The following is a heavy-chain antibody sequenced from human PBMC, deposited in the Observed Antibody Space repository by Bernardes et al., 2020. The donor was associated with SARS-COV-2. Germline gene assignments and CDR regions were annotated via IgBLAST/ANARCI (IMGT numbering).Heavy chain of an antibody. CDR3: SRDPGLFFTGSFDS. Sequence: SETLSLTCAVYGGSFSGYCWTWIRQPPGKGLEWIGEITHSGSTNYNPSLKSRVTISRDTSNTQFSLKLKSVTAADTALYFCSRDPGLFFTGSFDSWGQGTLVTVSS. CDR1: GGSFSGYC. J-gene: IGHJ4*02. CDR2: ITHSGST. V-gene: IGHV4-34*01.